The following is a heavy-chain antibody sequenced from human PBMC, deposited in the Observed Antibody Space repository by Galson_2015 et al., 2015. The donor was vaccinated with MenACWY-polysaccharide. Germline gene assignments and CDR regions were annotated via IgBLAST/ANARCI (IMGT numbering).Heavy chain of an antibody. V-gene: IGHV3-33*01. J-gene: IGHJ3*02. D-gene: IGHD2-2*01. CDR1: GSRFSNSG. CDR2: IQYDGSNK. CDR3: AREGSRIVFHAFDI. Sequence: AASGSRFSNSGMPWVRQAPGKGLAWVAVIQYDGSNKVYADSVKGRFTISRDNSKNTVFLEMNTLGVEDTAVYYCAREGSRIVFHAFDIWGQGTMVTVSS.